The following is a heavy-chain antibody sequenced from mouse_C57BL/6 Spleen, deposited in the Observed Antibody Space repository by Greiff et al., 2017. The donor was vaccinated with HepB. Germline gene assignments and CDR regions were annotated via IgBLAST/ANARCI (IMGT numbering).Heavy chain of an antibody. Sequence: QVTLKVSGPELVKPGASVKISCKASGYAFSSSWMNWVKQRPGKGLEWIGRIYPGDGDTNYNGKFKGKATLTADKSSSTAYMQLSSLTSEDSAVYFCARSRYYGSSWYFDVWGTGTTVTVSS. V-gene: IGHV1-82*01. J-gene: IGHJ1*03. D-gene: IGHD1-1*01. CDR3: ARSRYYGSSWYFDV. CDR1: GYAFSSSW. CDR2: IYPGDGDT.